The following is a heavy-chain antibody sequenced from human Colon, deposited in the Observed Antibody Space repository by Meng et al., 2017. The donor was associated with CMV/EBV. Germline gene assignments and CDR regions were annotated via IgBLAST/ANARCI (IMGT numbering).Heavy chain of an antibody. CDR2: ITGSGGGT. Sequence: GESLKISCAASGFDFSSYSMTWVRQAPGRGLEWVSTITGSGGGTYYADSVKGRFTISRDNSQDTLSLEMNSLRAEDTAVYYCARRDRADKAYGGVIYYYYGMDVWGQGTTVTVSS. CDR3: ARRDRADKAYGGVIYYYYGMDV. J-gene: IGHJ6*02. V-gene: IGHV3-23*01. D-gene: IGHD3-16*01. CDR1: GFDFSSYS.